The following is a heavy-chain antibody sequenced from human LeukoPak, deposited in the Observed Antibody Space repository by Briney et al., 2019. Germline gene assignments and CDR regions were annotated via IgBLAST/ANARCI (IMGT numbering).Heavy chain of an antibody. Sequence: GASVKVSCKASGYTFTSYGISWVRQAPGQGLEWMGWISAYNGNTNYAQKLQGRVTMTTDTSTSTAYMELRSLRSDDTAVYYCATAHRLLWFGDAFDIWGQGTMVTVSS. J-gene: IGHJ3*02. V-gene: IGHV1-18*01. CDR3: ATAHRLLWFGDAFDI. CDR2: ISAYNGNT. CDR1: GYTFTSYG. D-gene: IGHD3-10*01.